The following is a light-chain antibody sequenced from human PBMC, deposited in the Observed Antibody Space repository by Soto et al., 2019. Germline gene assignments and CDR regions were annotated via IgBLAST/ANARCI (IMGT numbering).Light chain of an antibody. CDR1: QSLSSR. CDR2: ETS. Sequence: IQMTPSPSSLSASVGDRVTITCRASQSLSSRLTWYQQKPGEAPKLLIYETSSLHSGVPSRFSGSGSETDFTLTINSLQPEDFATYYCQQSFSPPYTFGQGTKLEIK. V-gene: IGKV1-39*01. J-gene: IGKJ2*01. CDR3: QQSFSPPYT.